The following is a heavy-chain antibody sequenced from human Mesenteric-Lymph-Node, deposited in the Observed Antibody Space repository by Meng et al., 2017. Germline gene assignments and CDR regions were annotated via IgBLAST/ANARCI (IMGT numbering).Heavy chain of an antibody. J-gene: IGHJ4*02. CDR2: IYHSGST. CDR3: ARALVSGSYYFAGFAN. V-gene: IGHV4-38-2*01. CDR1: GYSISSGYY. D-gene: IGHD1-26*01. Sequence: SETLSLTCAVSGYSISSGYYWGWIRQPPGKGLEWIGSIYHSGSTYYNPSLKSRVTISVDTSKNQFSLKLSSVTAADTAVYYCARALVSGSYYFAGFANWGQGTLVTVSS.